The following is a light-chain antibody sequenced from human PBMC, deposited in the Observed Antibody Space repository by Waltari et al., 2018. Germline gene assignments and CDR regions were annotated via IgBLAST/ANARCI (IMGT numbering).Light chain of an antibody. V-gene: IGLV3-1*01. CDR3: QAWDSSAVV. CDR1: KLGDKY. J-gene: IGLJ3*02. CDR2: QDT. Sequence: SFELTQPPSVSVSPGQTASITCSGHKLGDKYACWYQQKPGQSPVLVIYQDTKRPSGIPERFSGSNSENTATLTISGTQATDEADYYCQAWDSSAVVFGGGTKLTVL.